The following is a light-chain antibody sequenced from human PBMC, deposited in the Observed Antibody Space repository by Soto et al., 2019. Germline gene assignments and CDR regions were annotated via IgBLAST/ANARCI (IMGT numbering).Light chain of an antibody. Sequence: DIVLTQSPATLSLSPGERATLSCRASQSVSNFLTWYQQIPGQAPRLLIYDASNMATDIPSRFSGSGSGTDFTLTISSLEPEDFAVYYCQQRNNWSYTFGQGTKREIK. CDR2: DAS. J-gene: IGKJ2*01. CDR1: QSVSNF. CDR3: QQRNNWSYT. V-gene: IGKV3-11*01.